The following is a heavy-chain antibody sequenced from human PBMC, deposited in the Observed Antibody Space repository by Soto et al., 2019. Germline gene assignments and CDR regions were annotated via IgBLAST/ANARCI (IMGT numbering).Heavy chain of an antibody. D-gene: IGHD6-13*01. J-gene: IGHJ5*02. CDR2: FSSNSAYI. CDR3: TRDASRDSSARGWFDP. CDR1: GFTFRSFT. Sequence: PXGSLRLSCAASGFTFRSFTMNWVRQAPGKGLEWVSTFSSNSAYIYYTDALRGRFTISRDNAKNSLHLQMNSLRAEDTAVYYCTRDASRDSSARGWFDPWGPGTLVTVSS. V-gene: IGHV3-21*01.